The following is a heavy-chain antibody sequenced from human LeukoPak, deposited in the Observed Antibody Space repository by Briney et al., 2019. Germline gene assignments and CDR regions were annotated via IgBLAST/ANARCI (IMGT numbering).Heavy chain of an antibody. J-gene: IGHJ4*02. D-gene: IGHD3-10*01. V-gene: IGHV4-39*07. Sequence: ASETLSLTCTVSGGSISSSSYYWGWIRQPPGKGLEWIGSMYSSGSTYYNPSLKSRVTISVDTSKSQFSLKLSSVTAADTAFYYCARIVRGVNKYYFDYWGQGTLVTVSS. CDR1: GGSISSSSYY. CDR2: MYSSGST. CDR3: ARIVRGVNKYYFDY.